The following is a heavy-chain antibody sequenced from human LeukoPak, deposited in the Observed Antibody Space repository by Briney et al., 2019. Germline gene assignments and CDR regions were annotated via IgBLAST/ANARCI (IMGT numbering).Heavy chain of an antibody. CDR3: ASFSRGIAAAGFDY. CDR1: GGSISSYY. J-gene: IGHJ4*02. Sequence: PSVTLSLTCTVSGGSISSYYWSWIRQPPGKGLEWIGYIYYSGSTNYNPSLKSRVTISVDTSKNQFSLKLSSVTAADTAVYYCASFSRGIAAAGFDYWGQGTLVTVSS. V-gene: IGHV4-59*01. CDR2: IYYSGST. D-gene: IGHD6-13*01.